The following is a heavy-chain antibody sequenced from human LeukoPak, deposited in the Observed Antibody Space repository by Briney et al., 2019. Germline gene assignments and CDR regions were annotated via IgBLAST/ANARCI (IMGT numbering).Heavy chain of an antibody. D-gene: IGHD5-18*01. CDR1: GFTFSSYG. Sequence: GGSLRLSCAASGFTFSSYGMHWVRQAPGKGLEWVAVISYDGSNKYYADSVKGRFTISRDNSKNTLYLRMNSLRAEDTAVYYCAKDGYSYSYYFDYWGQGTLVTVSS. CDR3: AKDGYSYSYYFDY. CDR2: ISYDGSNK. V-gene: IGHV3-30*18. J-gene: IGHJ4*02.